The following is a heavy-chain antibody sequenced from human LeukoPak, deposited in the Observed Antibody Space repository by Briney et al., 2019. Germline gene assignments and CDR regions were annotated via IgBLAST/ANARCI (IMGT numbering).Heavy chain of an antibody. Sequence: GASVKVSCKASGGTFSSYAISWVRQAPGQGLEWMGGIIPIFGTANYAQKFQGRVTITADEFTSTAYMELSSLRSEDTAVYYCARGPPYYYDSSGYYYFPLDYWGQGTLVTVSS. CDR1: GGTFSSYA. CDR3: ARGPPYYYDSSGYYYFPLDY. D-gene: IGHD3-22*01. CDR2: IIPIFGTA. J-gene: IGHJ4*02. V-gene: IGHV1-69*13.